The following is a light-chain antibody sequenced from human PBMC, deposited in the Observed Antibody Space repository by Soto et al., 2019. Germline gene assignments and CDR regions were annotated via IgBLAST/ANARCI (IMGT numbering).Light chain of an antibody. J-gene: IGKJ4*01. CDR2: RAS. CDR3: QQYSASPPVT. Sequence: EIVLTQSPGTLSLSPGERATLSCRASQSVSRDYLAWYQQKPGQAPRLLIYRASYRDTGIPDRFSGSGSGTEFAHTISRLEPEDFALYYWQQYSASPPVTFGGGTKVEIK. CDR1: QSVSRDY. V-gene: IGKV3-20*01.